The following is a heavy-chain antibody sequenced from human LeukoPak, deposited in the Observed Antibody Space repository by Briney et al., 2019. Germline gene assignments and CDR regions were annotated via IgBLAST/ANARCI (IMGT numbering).Heavy chain of an antibody. D-gene: IGHD3-10*01. CDR2: ISGSGGST. Sequence: GGSLRLSCAASGFTFSSYAMSWVRQAPGKGLEWVSAISGSGGSTYYADSVKGRFTISRDNSKNTLYLQMYSLRAEDTAVYYCANCGSGTYYSYYFNSWGQGTLVTVSS. CDR3: ANCGSGTYYSYYFNS. CDR1: GFTFSSYA. J-gene: IGHJ4*02. V-gene: IGHV3-23*01.